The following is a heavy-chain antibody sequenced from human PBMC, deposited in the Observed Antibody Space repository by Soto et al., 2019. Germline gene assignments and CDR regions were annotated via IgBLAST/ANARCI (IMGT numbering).Heavy chain of an antibody. V-gene: IGHV4-39*01. J-gene: IGHJ4*02. D-gene: IGHD2-2*01. CDR1: GGSISSSSYY. CDR2: VYYSGKT. CDR3: ARLIHCKTTSCYFDY. Sequence: QLQLQESGPGLVKPSETLSLTCTVSGGSISSSSYYWAWVRQPPGKGLEWIGSVYYSGKTYYNPSLKSRVTISEETSKNQFSLKLSSVTAADTAVFYCARLIHCKTTSCYFDYWGQGTLVTVSS.